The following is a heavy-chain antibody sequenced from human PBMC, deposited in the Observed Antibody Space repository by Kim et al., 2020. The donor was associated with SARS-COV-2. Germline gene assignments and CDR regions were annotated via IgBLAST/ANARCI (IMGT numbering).Heavy chain of an antibody. V-gene: IGHV3-9*01. Sequence: GGSLRLSCAVSGFTFADYAMHWVRQAPGKGLEWVSGISWNSGSIGYADSVKGRFTISRDNAKSSLYLQMNSLRGEDTALYYCARNMWVDVVTAVDVGGKGATVIVSS. D-gene: IGHD2-21*02. CDR1: GFTFADYA. CDR3: ARNMWVDVVTAVDV. CDR2: ISWNSGSI. J-gene: IGHJ6*04.